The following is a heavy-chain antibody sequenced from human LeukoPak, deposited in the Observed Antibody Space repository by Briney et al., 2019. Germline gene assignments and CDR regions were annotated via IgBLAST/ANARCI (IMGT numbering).Heavy chain of an antibody. D-gene: IGHD2-2*01. J-gene: IGHJ4*02. CDR3: ARGLGYCSSTSCYFPYY. CDR2: INPNSGGT. CDR1: GYTFTGYY. V-gene: IGHV1-2*02. Sequence: GASVKVSCKASGYTFTGYYMHWVRQAPGQGLEWMGWINPNSGGTNYAQKFQRRVTMTRDTSISTAYMELSRLRSDDTAVYYCARGLGYCSSTSCYFPYYWGQGTLVTVSS.